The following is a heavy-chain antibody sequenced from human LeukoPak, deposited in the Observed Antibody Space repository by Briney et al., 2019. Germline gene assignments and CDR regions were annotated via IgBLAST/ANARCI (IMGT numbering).Heavy chain of an antibody. CDR3: ATGVVAEAGNDY. J-gene: IGHJ4*02. D-gene: IGHD6-19*01. CDR1: GYTLTELS. CDR2: FDPEDGET. Sequence: ASVKVSCKVSGYTLTELSMHWVRQAPGKGLEWMGGFDPEDGETIYAQKFQGRVTMTEDTSTDTAYMELSSLRSEDTAVYYCATGVVAEAGNDYWGQGTLVTVSS. V-gene: IGHV1-24*01.